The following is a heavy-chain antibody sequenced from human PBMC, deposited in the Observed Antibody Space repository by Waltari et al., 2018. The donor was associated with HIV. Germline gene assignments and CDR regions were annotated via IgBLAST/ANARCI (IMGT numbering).Heavy chain of an antibody. V-gene: IGHV1-46*03. CDR1: GYTFIDNY. D-gene: IGHD2-15*01. CDR3: ARQWWSEGAFDI. Sequence: QVPRAQTGAAVTKPGTSVKVSCNASGYTFIDNYIHGVRQAPGQGLEWMGVVNPGSGNTNYAQKFQGRLTMTRDTSTSTVYMELSSLRSEDTAIYYCARQWWSEGAFDIWGQGTTVTVSS. CDR2: VNPGSGNT. J-gene: IGHJ3*02.